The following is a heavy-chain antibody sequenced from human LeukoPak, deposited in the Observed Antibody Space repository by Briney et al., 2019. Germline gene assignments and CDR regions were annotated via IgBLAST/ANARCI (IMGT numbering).Heavy chain of an antibody. D-gene: IGHD6-13*01. CDR3: ARDAGSSWYNNAFDI. Sequence: ASVKLSCKSSGYTFTTYSMSWVRQAPGQGLEWTGWINTNTGNTKYAQGFTGRFVFSLDTPVSTAYLQISSRKAEDTAVYYCARDAGSSWYNNAFDIWGQGTMVTVSS. CDR1: GYTFTTYS. V-gene: IGHV7-4-1*02. J-gene: IGHJ3*02. CDR2: INTNTGNT.